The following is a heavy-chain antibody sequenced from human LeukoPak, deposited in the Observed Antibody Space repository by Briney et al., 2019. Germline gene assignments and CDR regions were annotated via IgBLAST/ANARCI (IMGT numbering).Heavy chain of an antibody. J-gene: IGHJ4*02. Sequence: ASVKVSCKASVYTFTRYYMHWVRQAPGQGLEWMGWINPNSGGTNYAQKFQGRVTMTRDTSISTAYMELSRLRSDDTAVYYCARDGEVSKYEDFDYCGQGSLVTVSS. CDR1: VYTFTRYY. D-gene: IGHD3-3*01. CDR2: INPNSGGT. CDR3: ARDGEVSKYEDFDY. V-gene: IGHV1-2*02.